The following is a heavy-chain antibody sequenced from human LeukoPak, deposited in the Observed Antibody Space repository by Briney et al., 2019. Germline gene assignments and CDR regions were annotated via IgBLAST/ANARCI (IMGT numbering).Heavy chain of an antibody. CDR3: AKELITMVRGVIPLLGY. V-gene: IGHV3-30*02. CDR2: IRYDGSNK. D-gene: IGHD3-10*01. Sequence: GSLRLSCAASGFTFSSYGMHWVRQAPGKGLEWVAFIRYDGSNKYYADSVKGRFTISRDNAKNSLYLQMNSLRAEDTAVYYCAKELITMVRGVIPLLGYWGQGTLVTVSS. J-gene: IGHJ4*02. CDR1: GFTFSSYG.